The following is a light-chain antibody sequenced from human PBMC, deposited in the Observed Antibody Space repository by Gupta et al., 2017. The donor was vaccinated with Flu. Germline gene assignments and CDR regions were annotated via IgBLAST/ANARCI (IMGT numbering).Light chain of an antibody. CDR1: QGMRNA. Sequence: DIQMTQSPSPLSASVGDRVTITCRASQGMRNALGWYQQKPGQAPKRLIYAASSLQSGVPSRFSGSASGTEFTLTITGLQPEDSASYYCLQYNTYPWTCGQGTKVEVK. V-gene: IGKV1-17*01. J-gene: IGKJ1*01. CDR3: LQYNTYPWT. CDR2: AAS.